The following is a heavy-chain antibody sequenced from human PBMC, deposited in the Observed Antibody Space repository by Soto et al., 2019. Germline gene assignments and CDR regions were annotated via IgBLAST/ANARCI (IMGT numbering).Heavy chain of an antibody. Sequence: ASVKVSCKASGYTFTGYYMHLVRQAPGQGLEWMGWINPNSGGTNYAQNFQGWVTMTRDTSISTAYMELSRLRSDDTAVYYCARTHCSSTRCYVGSWDYWGQGTLVTVSS. CDR3: ARTHCSSTRCYVGSWDY. D-gene: IGHD2-2*01. CDR2: INPNSGGT. CDR1: GYTFTGYY. J-gene: IGHJ4*02. V-gene: IGHV1-2*04.